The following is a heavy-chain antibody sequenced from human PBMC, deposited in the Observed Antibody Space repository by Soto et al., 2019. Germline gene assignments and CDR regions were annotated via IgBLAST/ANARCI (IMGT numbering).Heavy chain of an antibody. D-gene: IGHD1-26*01. V-gene: IGHV1-2*04. CDR3: ATPTQVGNYYYGMDV. Sequence: QVQLVQSGAEVKKPGASVKVSCKASGYTFTGYYMHWVRQAPGQGLEWMGWINPNSGGTNYAQKVQGWVTMTRDTSISTAYMELSRLRSDDTAVYYCATPTQVGNYYYGMDVWGQGTTVTVSS. J-gene: IGHJ6*02. CDR1: GYTFTGYY. CDR2: INPNSGGT.